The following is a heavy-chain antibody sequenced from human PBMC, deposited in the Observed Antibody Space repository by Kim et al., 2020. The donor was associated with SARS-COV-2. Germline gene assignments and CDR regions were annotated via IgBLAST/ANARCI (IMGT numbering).Heavy chain of an antibody. Sequence: SETLSLTCTVSGGSISSYYWSWIRQPPGKGLEWIGYIYYRGSTNYNPSPKSRATISVATTKNQFSLKLSSVTAADTAVYYCARGIVVVVPAAMYNYYYGMDVWGQGTTVTVSS. J-gene: IGHJ6*02. CDR2: IYYRGST. V-gene: IGHV4-59*13. CDR1: GGSISSYY. D-gene: IGHD2-2*01. CDR3: ARGIVVVVPAAMYNYYYGMDV.